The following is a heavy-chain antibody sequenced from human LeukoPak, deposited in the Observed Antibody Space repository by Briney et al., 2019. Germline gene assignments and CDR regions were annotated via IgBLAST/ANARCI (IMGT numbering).Heavy chain of an antibody. V-gene: IGHV3-74*01. Sequence: GGSLRLSCAASGFTFSSYWMHWVRQAPGKGLVWVSRINSDGSSTSYADSVKGRFTISRDNAKNTLYLQMNSLRAEDTALYYCAKDFRRQQWLILDYWGQGTLVTVSS. D-gene: IGHD6-19*01. CDR3: AKDFRRQQWLILDY. J-gene: IGHJ4*02. CDR1: GFTFSSYW. CDR2: INSDGSST.